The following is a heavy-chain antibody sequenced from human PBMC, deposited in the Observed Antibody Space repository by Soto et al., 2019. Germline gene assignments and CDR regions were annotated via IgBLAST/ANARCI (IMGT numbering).Heavy chain of an antibody. CDR1: GGTFSSYA. CDR2: INPIFGTA. CDR3: ARHVPAAGYYYGMDV. D-gene: IGHD2-2*01. Sequence: QVQLVQSGAEVKKPGSSVKVSCKASGGTFSSYAISWVRQAPGQGLEWMGGINPIFGTANYAQKFQGRVTITAAESTSTAYMELSSLRSETTAVYYRARHVPAAGYYYGMDVWGQGTTVTVSS. J-gene: IGHJ6*02. V-gene: IGHV1-69*12.